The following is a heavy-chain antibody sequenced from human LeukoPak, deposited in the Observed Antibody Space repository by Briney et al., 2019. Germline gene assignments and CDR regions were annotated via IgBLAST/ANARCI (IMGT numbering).Heavy chain of an antibody. CDR2: LSDGGGSI. CDR3: AKAGCGDCSCFDAEYFQN. CDR1: GFTFGTYA. D-gene: IGHD2-15*01. Sequence: GGSLVCSSAAYGFTFGTYAMSWGRQAPGKGLEWVSGLSDGGGSIHYADSGRGWFTISRANCTNTMYLQMNSLRAKDTAVSYCAKAGCGDCSCFDAEYFQNSGPRNPVTVSS. J-gene: IGHJ1*01. V-gene: IGHV3-23*01.